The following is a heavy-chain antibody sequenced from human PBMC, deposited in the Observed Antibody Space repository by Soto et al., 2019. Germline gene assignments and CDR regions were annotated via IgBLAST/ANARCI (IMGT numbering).Heavy chain of an antibody. CDR1: GFTFSSYW. V-gene: IGHV3-74*01. CDR3: ARGRREIAASYFDY. J-gene: IGHJ4*02. D-gene: IGHD6-6*01. CDR2: INSDGSST. Sequence: HPGGSLRLSCAASGFTFSSYWMHWVRQAPGKGLVWVSRINSDGSSTSYADSVKGRFTISRDNAKNTLYLQMNSLRAEDTAVYYCARGRREIAASYFDYWGQGTMVTVYS.